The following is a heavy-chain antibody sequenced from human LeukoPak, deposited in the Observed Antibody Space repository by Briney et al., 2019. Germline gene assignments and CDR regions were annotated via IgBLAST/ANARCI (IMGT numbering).Heavy chain of an antibody. D-gene: IGHD6-13*01. J-gene: IGHJ6*03. CDR1: GGSISSSSYH. Sequence: PSETLSLTCTVSGGSISSSSYHWGWIRQPPGKGLEWIGSIYYSGSTYYNPSLKSRVTISVDTSKNQFSLKLSSVTAADTAVYYCASFSSWYGDYYYYYMDVWGKGTTVTVSS. CDR2: IYYSGST. CDR3: ASFSSWYGDYYYYYMDV. V-gene: IGHV4-39*01.